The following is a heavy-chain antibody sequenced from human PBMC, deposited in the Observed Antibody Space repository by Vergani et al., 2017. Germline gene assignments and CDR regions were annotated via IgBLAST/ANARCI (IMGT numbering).Heavy chain of an antibody. CDR1: GFTVSSNY. CDR3: ARDRAVTQILYYYYYGMDV. Sequence: EVQLVESGGGLVQPGGSLRLSCAASGFTVSSNYMSWVRQAPGKGLEWVSVIYSGGSTYYADSVKGRFTISRDNSKNTLYLQMNSLRAEDTAVYYCARDRAVTQILYYYYYGMDVWGQGTTVTVSS. CDR2: IYSGGST. V-gene: IGHV3-66*02. J-gene: IGHJ6*02. D-gene: IGHD4-17*01.